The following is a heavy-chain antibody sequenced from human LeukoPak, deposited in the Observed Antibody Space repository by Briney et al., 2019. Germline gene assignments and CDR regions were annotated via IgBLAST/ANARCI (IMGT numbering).Heavy chain of an antibody. CDR3: ARAPTDNIVLMVYALGGPYYFDY. D-gene: IGHD2-8*01. J-gene: IGHJ4*02. V-gene: IGHV1-2*02. CDR1: GYTFTGYY. CDR2: INPNSGGT. Sequence: ASVKVSCKASGYTFTGYYMHWVRQAPGQGLEWMGWINPNSGGTNYAQKFQGRVTMTRDTSISTAYMELSRLRSDDTAVYYRARAPTDNIVLMVYALGGPYYFDYWGQGTLVTVSS.